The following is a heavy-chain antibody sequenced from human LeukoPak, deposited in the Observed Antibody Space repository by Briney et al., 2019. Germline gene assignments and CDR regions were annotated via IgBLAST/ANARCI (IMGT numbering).Heavy chain of an antibody. D-gene: IGHD1-1*01. J-gene: IGHJ6*03. CDR1: DDSITMYY. V-gene: IGHV4-59*01. Sequence: AETLSLTCSVSDDSITMYYWTWIRQPPGKGLEWIGYVDNTGSTNFNPSLNGRVSMSRDTTKNLFSLRLRSVTAADTAVYFCARGRVSSSTWYSTYYYYFYMDVWGKGTTVTVSS. CDR2: VDNTGST. CDR3: ARGRVSSSTWYSTYYYYFYMDV.